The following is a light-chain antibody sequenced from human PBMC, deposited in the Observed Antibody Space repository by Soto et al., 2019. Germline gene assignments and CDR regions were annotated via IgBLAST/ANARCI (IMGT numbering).Light chain of an antibody. CDR3: QQRINWPLT. CDR2: DAS. Sequence: EIVLTQSPATLSFSPLERAARSCSASQSVSSYLAWYQQKPGQAPRLLIYDASNRAAGIPARFSGSGSGTDFTLTISSLEPEDFALYYCQQRINWPLTFGGGTKVDIK. V-gene: IGKV3-11*01. CDR1: QSVSSY. J-gene: IGKJ4*01.